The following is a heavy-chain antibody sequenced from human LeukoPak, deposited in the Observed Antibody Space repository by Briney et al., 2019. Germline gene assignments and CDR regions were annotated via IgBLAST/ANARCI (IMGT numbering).Heavy chain of an antibody. J-gene: IGHJ6*02. CDR3: ATLYGGDNLHWGAKGMDV. D-gene: IGHD1-14*01. CDR1: GYTLTELS. Sequence: PLASVKVSCKVSGYTLTELSMHWVRQAPGKGLEWMGGFDPEDGETIYAQKFQGRVTMTEDTSTDTAYMELSSLRSEDTAVYYCATLYGGDNLHWGAKGMDVWGQGTTVTVSS. V-gene: IGHV1-24*01. CDR2: FDPEDGET.